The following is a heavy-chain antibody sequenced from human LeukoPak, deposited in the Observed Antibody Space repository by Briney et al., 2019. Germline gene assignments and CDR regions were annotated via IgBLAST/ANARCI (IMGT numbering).Heavy chain of an antibody. V-gene: IGHV1-18*01. Sequence: ASVKVSCKASGYTFTSYGISWVRQAPGQGLEWMGWISAYNGNTNYAQKLQGRVTMTTDTSTSTAYMELRSLRSDDTAVYYRARHYDFWSGYLAFDYWGQGTLVTVSS. J-gene: IGHJ4*02. D-gene: IGHD3-3*01. CDR2: ISAYNGNT. CDR1: GYTFTSYG. CDR3: ARHYDFWSGYLAFDY.